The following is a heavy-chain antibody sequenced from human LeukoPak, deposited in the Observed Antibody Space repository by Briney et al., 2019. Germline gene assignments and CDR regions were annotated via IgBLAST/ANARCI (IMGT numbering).Heavy chain of an antibody. V-gene: IGHV1-2*02. J-gene: IGHJ4*02. D-gene: IGHD2-15*01. CDR1: GYTFTGYN. CDR2: IDPNSGGT. Sequence: ASVKVSRKASGYTFTGYNMHWVRQAPGQGLEWMGWIDPNSGGTNYAQKFQGRVTMTRDTSISTAYMELSSLRSDDTAVYYCARGRMGGGNDYWGQGTLVTVSS. CDR3: ARGRMGGGNDY.